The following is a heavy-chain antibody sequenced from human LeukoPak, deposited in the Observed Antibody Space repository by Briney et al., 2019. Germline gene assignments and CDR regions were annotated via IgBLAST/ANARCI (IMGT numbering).Heavy chain of an antibody. CDR3: ARGSPYYDSSGYPSGFDY. V-gene: IGHV1-69*04. CDR1: GGTFSSYA. J-gene: IGHJ4*02. Sequence: GASVKVSCKASGGTFSSYAISWVRQAPGQGLEWMGRIIPILDIANYAQKFQGRVTITADKSTSTAYMELSSLRSEDTAVYYCARGSPYYDSSGYPSGFDYWGQGTLVTVSS. D-gene: IGHD3-22*01. CDR2: IIPILDIA.